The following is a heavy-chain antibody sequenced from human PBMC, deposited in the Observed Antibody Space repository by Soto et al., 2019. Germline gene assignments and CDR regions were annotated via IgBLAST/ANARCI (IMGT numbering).Heavy chain of an antibody. V-gene: IGHV4-39*01. Sequence: LSLTCTVSGGSISSSSYYWGWIRQPPGKGLEWIGSIYYSGSTYYNPSLKSRVTISVDTSKNQFSLKLSSVTAADTAVYYCARHSSFVVVVVAATNWFDPWGQGTLVTVSS. CDR2: IYYSGST. CDR3: ARHSSFVVVVVAATNWFDP. D-gene: IGHD2-15*01. J-gene: IGHJ5*02. CDR1: GGSISSSSYY.